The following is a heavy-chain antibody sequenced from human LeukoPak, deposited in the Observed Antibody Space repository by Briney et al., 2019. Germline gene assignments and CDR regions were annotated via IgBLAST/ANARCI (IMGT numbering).Heavy chain of an antibody. CDR1: GGSISIGGYS. CDR3: ARAQQLWYTTDYFDY. J-gene: IGHJ4*02. CDR2: IYHSGST. V-gene: IGHV4-30-2*01. D-gene: IGHD5-18*01. Sequence: SQTLSLTCAVSGGSISIGGYSWSWIRQPPGEGPEWIGYIYHSGSTYYNPSLKSRVTISVDRSKNQFSLKLSSVTAADTAVYYCARAQQLWYTTDYFDYWGQGTLVTVSS.